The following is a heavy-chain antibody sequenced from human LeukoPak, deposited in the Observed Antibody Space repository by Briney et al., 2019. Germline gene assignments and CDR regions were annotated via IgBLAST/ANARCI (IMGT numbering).Heavy chain of an antibody. V-gene: IGHV4-30-2*01. CDR2: IYHSGST. J-gene: IGHJ4*02. Sequence: SETLSLTCAVSGGSISSGGYSWSWIRQPPGKGLEWIGYIYHSGSTYYNPSLKSRVTISVDRSKNQFSLKLSSVTAADTAVYYCARVGRGGVFEYWGQGTLVTVSS. CDR1: GGSISSGGYS. CDR3: ARVGRGGVFEY.